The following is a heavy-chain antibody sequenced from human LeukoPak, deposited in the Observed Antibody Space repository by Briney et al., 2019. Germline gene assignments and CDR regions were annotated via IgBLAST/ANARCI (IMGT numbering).Heavy chain of an antibody. Sequence: ASVKVSCKASGYTFTGYYMHWVRQAPGQGLEWMGWINPNSGGTNYAQKFQGRVTMTRDTSISTAYMELSRLRSDDTAVYYCARDDGGYEAYFDYGAREPWSPSPQ. D-gene: IGHD5-12*01. CDR3: ARDDGGYEAYFD. V-gene: IGHV1-2*02. CDR2: INPNSGGT. J-gene: IGHJ4*02. CDR1: GYTFTGYY.